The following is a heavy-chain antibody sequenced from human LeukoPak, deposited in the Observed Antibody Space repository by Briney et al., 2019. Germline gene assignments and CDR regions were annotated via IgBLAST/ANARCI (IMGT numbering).Heavy chain of an antibody. Sequence: SQTLSLTCALSGDSVSSNSAAWNWIRQSPSRGLEWLGRTYYRSKWYNDYAVSVKSRIAINPDTSKNQFSLQLNSVTPEDTAVYYCARSEQYCGGDCYSVHYYGMDVWGQGTTVTVSS. V-gene: IGHV6-1*01. CDR1: GDSVSSNSAA. CDR3: ARSEQYCGGDCYSVHYYGMDV. J-gene: IGHJ6*02. CDR2: TYYRSKWYN. D-gene: IGHD2-21*02.